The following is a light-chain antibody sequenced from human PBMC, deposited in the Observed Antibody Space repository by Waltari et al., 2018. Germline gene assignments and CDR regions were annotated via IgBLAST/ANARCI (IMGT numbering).Light chain of an antibody. J-gene: IGLJ2*01. V-gene: IGLV3-25*03. CDR1: ALPKQY. CDR3: QSADSSGTYRV. CDR2: KDR. Sequence: SYELTQPPSVSVSPGQTARITCSGEALPKQYAYWYQQKPGQAPVLVIYKDREGPSGIPERFSGSSSGTTVTLTISGVQAEDEADYYCQSADSSGTYRVFGGGTKLTVL.